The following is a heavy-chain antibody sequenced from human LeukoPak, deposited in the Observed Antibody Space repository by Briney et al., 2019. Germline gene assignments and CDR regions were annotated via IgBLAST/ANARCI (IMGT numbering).Heavy chain of an antibody. CDR1: EFTFSTYA. D-gene: IGHD2-21*02. Sequence: PGGSLRLSCAASEFTFSTYAMSWVRQAPGKGLEWVSHFGGSGGTILYADSVKGRFTISRDNSKNTLYLQMNSLRAEDTAVYYCAKSDCGGDCHLLDYWGQGTLVTVSS. V-gene: IGHV3-23*01. CDR3: AKSDCGGDCHLLDY. CDR2: FGGSGGTI. J-gene: IGHJ4*02.